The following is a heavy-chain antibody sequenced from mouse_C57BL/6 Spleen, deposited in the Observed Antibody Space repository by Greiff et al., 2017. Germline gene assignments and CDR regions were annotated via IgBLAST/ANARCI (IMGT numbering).Heavy chain of an antibody. CDR3: ARNYYGSSYDWYFDV. CDR1: GFSLTSYG. D-gene: IGHD1-1*01. CDR2: IWSGGST. Sequence: QVQLQQSGPGLVQPSQSLSITCTVSGFSLTSYGVHWVRQSPGKGLEWLGVIWSGGSTDYNAAFISRLSLSKDNSKSQVFFKMNSLQADDTAIYYCARNYYGSSYDWYFDVWGTGTTVTVSS. V-gene: IGHV2-2*01. J-gene: IGHJ1*03.